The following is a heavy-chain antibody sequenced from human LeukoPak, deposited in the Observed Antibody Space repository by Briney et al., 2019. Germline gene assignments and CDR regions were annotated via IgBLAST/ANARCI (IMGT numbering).Heavy chain of an antibody. D-gene: IGHD2-15*01. CDR3: ARGGSASSYFWVY. J-gene: IGHJ4*02. CDR2: IKKDGSEK. V-gene: IGHV3-7*04. Sequence: GGSLRLSCAASGFPLSNHWITWVRQAPGKGPEWVANIKKDGSEKYYVDSVELRYTISRDNANNLLYLQMNSLSAEDTAVYYCARGGSASSYFWVYWGQGTLVTVSS. CDR1: GFPLSNHW.